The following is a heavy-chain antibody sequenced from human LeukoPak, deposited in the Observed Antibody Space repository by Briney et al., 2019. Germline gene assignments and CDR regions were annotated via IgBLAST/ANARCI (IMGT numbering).Heavy chain of an antibody. CDR2: ISYDGAIK. D-gene: IGHD6-13*01. CDR3: ARGDTGSRWPNFDY. V-gene: IGHV3-30*04. J-gene: IGHJ4*02. Sequence: HGGSLRLSCAASGFTFSTYIMHWVRQAPGKGLEWVAFISYDGAIKYYADSVKGRFTISRDNSKNTLYLQMNTLRGEDTAVYYCARGDTGSRWPNFDYWGQGTLVTVSS. CDR1: GFTFSTYI.